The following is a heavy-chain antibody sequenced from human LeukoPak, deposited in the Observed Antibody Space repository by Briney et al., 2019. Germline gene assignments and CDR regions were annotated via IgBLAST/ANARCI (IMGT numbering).Heavy chain of an antibody. CDR3: ARSSSWFPFDY. Sequence: SETLSLTCTVSGGSISSYYWSWIRQPPGKGLEWIGYIYYSGSTNYTPSLKSRVTISVDTSKNQFSLKLSSVAAADTAVYYCARSSSWFPFDYWGQGTLVTVSS. V-gene: IGHV4-59*01. J-gene: IGHJ4*02. CDR2: IYYSGST. D-gene: IGHD6-13*01. CDR1: GGSISSYY.